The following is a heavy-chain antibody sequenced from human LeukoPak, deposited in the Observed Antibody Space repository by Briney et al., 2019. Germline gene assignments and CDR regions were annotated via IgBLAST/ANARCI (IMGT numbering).Heavy chain of an antibody. CDR1: GGTFSSYA. J-gene: IGHJ6*02. V-gene: IGHV1-69*04. Sequence: SVKVSCKASGGTFSSYAISWVRPAPGQGGAWMGRIIPILGIANYAQKFQGRVTITADKSTSTAYMELSSLRSEDTAVYYCARANRTIYYYYGMDVWGQGTTVTASS. CDR3: ARANRTIYYYYGMDV. D-gene: IGHD2-8*01. CDR2: IIPILGIA.